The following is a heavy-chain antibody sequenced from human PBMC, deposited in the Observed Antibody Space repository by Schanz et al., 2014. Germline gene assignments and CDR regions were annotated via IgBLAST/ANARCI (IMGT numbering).Heavy chain of an antibody. CDR3: ARDRGYCSGGSCLTFDY. D-gene: IGHD2-15*01. CDR2: ISYDGSNK. CDR1: GFTLSSYA. Sequence: QVQLVESGGGFVQPGGSLGLSCAASGFTLSSYAMHWVRQAPGKGLEWVAVISYDGSNKYYADSVKGRFTISRDNSKNTLYLQMNTLRAEDTAVYYCARDRGYCSGGSCLTFDYWGQGTLVTVSS. J-gene: IGHJ4*02. V-gene: IGHV3-30-3*01.